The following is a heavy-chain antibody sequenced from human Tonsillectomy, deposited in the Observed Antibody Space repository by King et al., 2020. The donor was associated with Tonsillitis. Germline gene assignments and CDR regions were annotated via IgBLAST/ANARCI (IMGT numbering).Heavy chain of an antibody. Sequence: VQLVESGAEVKKPGASVKVSCKASGYTFTSYGISWVRQAPGQGLEWMGWISAYNGNTNYAQKFQGRVTMTTDTSTSTAYMELRSLRSDDTAVCYCARDSVTSWGFLEGASVDFDYWGQGTLVTVSS. CDR2: ISAYNGNT. CDR1: GYTFTSYG. D-gene: IGHD3-3*01. J-gene: IGHJ4*02. CDR3: ARDSVTSWGFLEGASVDFDY. V-gene: IGHV1-18*01.